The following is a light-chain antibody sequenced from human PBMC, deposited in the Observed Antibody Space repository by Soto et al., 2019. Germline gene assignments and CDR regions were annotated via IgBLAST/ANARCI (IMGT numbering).Light chain of an antibody. Sequence: DIQMTQSPSILSASVGDRVTITCRASQSIRSWLAWYQQKPGKAPKLLIYEAYSLESGVPSRFSGRRSGTEFTLTIAGLQPEDFATYYCQQYESYSPLTFGGGTKVDIK. CDR2: EAY. CDR1: QSIRSW. J-gene: IGKJ4*01. V-gene: IGKV1-5*01. CDR3: QQYESYSPLT.